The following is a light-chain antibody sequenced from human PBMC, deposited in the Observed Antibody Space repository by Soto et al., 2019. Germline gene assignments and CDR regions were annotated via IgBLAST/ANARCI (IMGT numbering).Light chain of an antibody. CDR3: QQYNNWPPIT. CDR1: QSVSSN. CDR2: GSS. Sequence: EIVMPQSPATLSVSPGERATLSCRASQSVSSNLALYQQKPGQATRLIIYGSSTRATGIPARFSGSGSGTEFTLTISSLQSEDFAVYYCQQYNNWPPITFGQGKRLEIK. J-gene: IGKJ5*01. V-gene: IGKV3-15*01.